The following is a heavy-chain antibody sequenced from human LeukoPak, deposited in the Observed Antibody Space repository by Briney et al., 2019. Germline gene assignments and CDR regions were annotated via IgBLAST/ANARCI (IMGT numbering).Heavy chain of an antibody. CDR3: AKDLHGGYSSDY. CDR1: GFTFNNIG. V-gene: IGHV3-30*02. CDR2: IDFEGVDK. J-gene: IGHJ4*02. D-gene: IGHD4-23*01. Sequence: GGSLRLSCAASGFTFNNIGMHWVRQAPGKGLEFVSFIDFEGVDKYYADSVKGRFTISKDYSKATLYLQMNSLRPEDTAIYYFAKDLHGGYSSDYWGQGTLVTVSS.